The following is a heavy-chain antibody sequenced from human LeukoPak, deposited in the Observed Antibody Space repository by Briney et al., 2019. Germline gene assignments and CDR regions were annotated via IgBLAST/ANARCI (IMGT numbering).Heavy chain of an antibody. D-gene: IGHD2-2*02. V-gene: IGHV1-46*01. Sequence: GASVKVSCKASGYNFSSYHMHWVRQAPGQGLEWMGIINPSGGSTSYAQKFQGRVTMTRDTSTSTVYMELSSLRSEDTAVYYCARGSSDELLYRALWYWGQGTLVTVSS. CDR1: GYNFSSYH. CDR3: ARGSSDELLYRALWY. J-gene: IGHJ4*02. CDR2: INPSGGST.